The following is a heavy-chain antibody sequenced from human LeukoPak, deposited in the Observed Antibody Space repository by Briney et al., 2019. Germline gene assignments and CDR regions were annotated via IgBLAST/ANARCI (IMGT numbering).Heavy chain of an antibody. CDR1: GGSIRSSSDY. V-gene: IGHV4-39*01. CDR2: FYHNGNT. D-gene: IGHD3-22*01. J-gene: IGHJ3*02. Sequence: SETLSLTCTVSGGSIRSSSDYWGWIRQPPGKGLEWIGSFYHNGNTYYNPSLKSRVTISVDTSKNPFSLKLSSVTAADTALYYCARHDSSGPYNAFDIWGQGTMVTVSS. CDR3: ARHDSSGPYNAFDI.